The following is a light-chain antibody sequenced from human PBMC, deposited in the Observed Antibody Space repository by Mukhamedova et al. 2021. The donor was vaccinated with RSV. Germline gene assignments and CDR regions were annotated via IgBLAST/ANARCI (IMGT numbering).Light chain of an antibody. CDR3: QQRYSTLVE. J-gene: IGKJ1*01. CDR2: SAS. V-gene: IGKV1-39*01. Sequence: WYQRRVHGRAPKPPIYSASTLQSGVPSRFSGSGSGTNFTLTISGQQPDDFATYYCQQRYSTLVEFGQGTTAEIK.